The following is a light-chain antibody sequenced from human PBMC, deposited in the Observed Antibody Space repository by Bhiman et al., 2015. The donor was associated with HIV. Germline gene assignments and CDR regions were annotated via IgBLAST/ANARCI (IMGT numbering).Light chain of an antibody. CDR3: QAWDSSTVV. J-gene: IGLJ1*01. CDR1: KLGDKY. CDR2: QDT. V-gene: IGLV3-1*01. Sequence: SYELTQPPSVSVSPGQTASITCSGDKLGDKYACWYQQKPGQSPMLVIYQDTKRPSGIPERFSGSNSGNTATLTISGTQAMDEADYYCQAWDSSTVVFGTGTKLTVL.